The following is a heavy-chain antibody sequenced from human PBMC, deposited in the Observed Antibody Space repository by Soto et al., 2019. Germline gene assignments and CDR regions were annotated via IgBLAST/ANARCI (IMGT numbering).Heavy chain of an antibody. CDR2: IIPIFRTP. Sequence: QVQLVQSGAEVKKPGSAVKVSCKTSGGTFGSYAISWMRQAPRQGLEWMGGIIPIFRTPNYAQKFQGRVTIPADESTRTAYMELSSLRSEDTAVYYYARPIQYYFDTSAQSAWFDPWGQGTLVTVSS. CDR1: GGTFGSYA. V-gene: IGHV1-69*12. CDR3: ARPIQYYFDTSAQSAWFDP. D-gene: IGHD3-22*01. J-gene: IGHJ5*02.